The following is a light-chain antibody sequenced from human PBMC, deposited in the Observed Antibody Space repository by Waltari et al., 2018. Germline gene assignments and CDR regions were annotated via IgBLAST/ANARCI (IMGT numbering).Light chain of an antibody. CDR2: KDT. CDR3: QSADSSGTYVV. J-gene: IGLJ2*01. CDR1: PLPQHY. Sequence: SSELTQPPPVSVSPGQTASITCSADPLPQHYGYWYQQKPGQAPVLVIYKDTERPSGIPERFSGSSSGTTVTLTISGVQAEDEADYYCQSADSSGTYVVFGAGTKLTVL. V-gene: IGLV3-25*03.